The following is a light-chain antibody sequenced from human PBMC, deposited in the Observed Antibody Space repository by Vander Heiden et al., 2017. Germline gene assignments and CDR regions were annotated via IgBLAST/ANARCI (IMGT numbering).Light chain of an antibody. Sequence: IQMTQSPSSLSASVGDRVTITCRASQSISTYLNWYQQKPGKAPKLLIYAASSLQSGVPSRFSGSGSGTDFTLTISRLQPEDVATYYCQQSYSTPLTFGGGTKVEIK. J-gene: IGKJ4*01. CDR1: QSISTY. CDR2: AAS. CDR3: QQSYSTPLT. V-gene: IGKV1-39*01.